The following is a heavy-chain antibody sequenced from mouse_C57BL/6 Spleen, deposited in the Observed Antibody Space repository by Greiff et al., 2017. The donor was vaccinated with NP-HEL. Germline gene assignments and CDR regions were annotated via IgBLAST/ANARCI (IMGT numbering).Heavy chain of an antibody. D-gene: IGHD2-5*01. CDR3: ARRDSNYGYFDV. V-gene: IGHV1-82*01. CDR1: GYAFSSSW. Sequence: VQLQESGPELVKPGASVKISCKASGYAFSSSWMNWVKQRPGKGLEWIGRIYPGDGDTNYNGKFKGKATLTADKSSSTAYMQLSSLTSEDSAVYFCARRDSNYGYFDVWGTGTTVTVSS. J-gene: IGHJ1*03. CDR2: IYPGDGDT.